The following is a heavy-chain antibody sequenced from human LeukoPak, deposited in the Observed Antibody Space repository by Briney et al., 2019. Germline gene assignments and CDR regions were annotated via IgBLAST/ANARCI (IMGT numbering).Heavy chain of an antibody. CDR2: INSDGSST. D-gene: IGHD3-22*01. J-gene: IGHJ4*02. CDR1: GFTFSSYW. CDR3: ARDSLRYYYDSSGYSD. Sequence: PGGSLRLSCAASGFTFSSYWMHWVRQAPGKGLVWVSRINSDGSSTSYADSVKGRFTISRDNAKNTLYLQMNSLRAEDTAVYYCARDSLRYYYDSSGYSDWGQGTLVTVSS. V-gene: IGHV3-74*01.